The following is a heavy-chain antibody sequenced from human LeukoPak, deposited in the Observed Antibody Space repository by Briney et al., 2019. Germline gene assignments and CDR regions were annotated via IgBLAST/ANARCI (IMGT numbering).Heavy chain of an antibody. V-gene: IGHV4-30-4*01. CDR2: IYYSGST. CDR1: GGSISSGDYY. J-gene: IGHJ6*02. Sequence: SETLSLTCTVSGGSISSGDYYWSWIRQPPGKGLEWIGYIYYSGSTYYNPSLNSRVTISVDTSKNQFSLKLSSVTAADTAVYYCARDFTDYYGMDVWGQGTTVTVSS. CDR3: ARDFTDYYGMDV.